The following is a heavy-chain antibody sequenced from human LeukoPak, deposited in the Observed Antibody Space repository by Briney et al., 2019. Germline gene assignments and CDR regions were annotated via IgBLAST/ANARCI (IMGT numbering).Heavy chain of an antibody. D-gene: IGHD3-10*01. J-gene: IGHJ4*02. V-gene: IGHV4-61*01. CDR1: GGSISSSSYY. CDR3: AREDYYGSGSVDY. CDR2: IYYSGST. Sequence: PSETLSLTCTVSGGSISSSSYYWSWIRQPPGKGLEWIGYIYYSGSTNYNPSLKSRVTISVDTSKNQFSLKLSSVTAADTAVYYCAREDYYGSGSVDYWGQGTLVTVSS.